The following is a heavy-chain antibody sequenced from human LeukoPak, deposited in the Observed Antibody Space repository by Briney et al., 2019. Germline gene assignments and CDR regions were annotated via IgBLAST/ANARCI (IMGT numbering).Heavy chain of an antibody. Sequence: TLSLTCTVSGGSVNSGGYYWCWIRQHPGKGLEWIGTFHYSGSTYYNPSLKSRVTISVDTSKNQFSLKLSSVTAADTAVYYCARGFSPYNWFDPWGQGTLVTVSS. J-gene: IGHJ5*02. V-gene: IGHV4-31*03. CDR3: ARGFSPYNWFDP. CDR2: FHYSGST. D-gene: IGHD2/OR15-2a*01. CDR1: GGSVNSGGYY.